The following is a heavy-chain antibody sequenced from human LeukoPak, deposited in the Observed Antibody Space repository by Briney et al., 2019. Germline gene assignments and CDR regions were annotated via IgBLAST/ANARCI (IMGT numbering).Heavy chain of an antibody. CDR1: GYTFIDYY. CDR2: INPNSGGT. D-gene: IGHD1-26*01. J-gene: IGHJ4*02. V-gene: IGHV1-2*06. CDR3: ARDLPSTPNWELDY. Sequence: ASVKVSCKASGYTFIDYYIHWVRQAPGQGLEWMGRINPNSGGTDDAQKFQGRVTMTRDTSISTAYMDLSRLTSDDTALYYCARDLPSTPNWELDYWGQGTLVTVSS.